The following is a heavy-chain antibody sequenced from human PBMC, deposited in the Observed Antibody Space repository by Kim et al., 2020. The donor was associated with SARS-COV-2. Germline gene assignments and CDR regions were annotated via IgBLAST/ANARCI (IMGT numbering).Heavy chain of an antibody. J-gene: IGHJ5*02. V-gene: IGHV5-10-1*01. CDR1: GYSFTSYW. CDR3: ARRADYYGSGSYYNPSDWFDP. CDR2: IDPSDSYT. Sequence: GESLKISCKGSGYSFTSYWISWVRQMPGKGLEWMGRIDPSDSYTNYSPSFQGHVTIPADKSISTAYLQWSSLKASDTAMYYCARRADYYGSGSYYNPSDWFDPWGQGALVP. D-gene: IGHD3-10*01.